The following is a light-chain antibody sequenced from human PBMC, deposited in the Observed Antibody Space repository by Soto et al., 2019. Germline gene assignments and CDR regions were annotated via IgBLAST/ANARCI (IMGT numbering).Light chain of an antibody. J-gene: IGKJ3*01. Sequence: DIQMTQSPSSLSASVGDRVTITCRASQGISNYLAWYQQKPGKVPKLLIYAASTLQSGVPSRFSGRGSGTDFTLTIGSLQPEDVATYYCQKYKSAPFFTFGPGTKMDI. CDR2: AAS. CDR1: QGISNY. CDR3: QKYKSAPFFT. V-gene: IGKV1-27*01.